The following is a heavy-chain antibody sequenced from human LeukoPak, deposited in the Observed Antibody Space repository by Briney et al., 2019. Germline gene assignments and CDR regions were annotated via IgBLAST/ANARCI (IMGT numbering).Heavy chain of an antibody. J-gene: IGHJ4*02. CDR3: ARSGDSSGYYYPPLLFVDY. D-gene: IGHD3-22*01. CDR2: IKQDGSEK. V-gene: IGHV3-7*01. CDR1: GFTFSSYW. Sequence: GGSLRLSCAASGFTFSSYWMSWVRQAPGKGLEWVANIKQDGSEKYYVDSVKGRFTISRDNAKNSLYLQMNSLRAEDTAVYYCARSGDSSGYYYPPLLFVDYWGQGTLVTVSS.